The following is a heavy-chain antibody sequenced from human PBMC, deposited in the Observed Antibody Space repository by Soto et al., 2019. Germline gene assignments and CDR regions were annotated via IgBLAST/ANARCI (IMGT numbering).Heavy chain of an antibody. J-gene: IGHJ6*02. Sequence: GGSLRLSCAASGFTFDDYTMHWVRQAPGKGLEWVSLISWDGGSTYYADSVKGRFTISRDNSKNSLYLQMNSLRTEDTALYYCAKAPRYYYGMDVWGQGTTVTVSS. CDR2: ISWDGGST. V-gene: IGHV3-43*01. CDR3: AKAPRYYYGMDV. CDR1: GFTFDDYT.